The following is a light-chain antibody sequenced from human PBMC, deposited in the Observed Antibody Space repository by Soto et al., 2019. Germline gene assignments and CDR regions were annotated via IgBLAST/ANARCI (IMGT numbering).Light chain of an antibody. J-gene: IGLJ3*02. Sequence: QLVLTQSPSASASLGASVKLTCTLSSGHSSYAIAWHQQQPEKGPRYLMKLSSDGSHTKGDGIPDRFSGSSSGAERYLTISSLLSEDEADYYCQTWDTGIQVFGGGTKLTVL. CDR1: SGHSSYA. CDR3: QTWDTGIQV. V-gene: IGLV4-69*01. CDR2: LSSDGSH.